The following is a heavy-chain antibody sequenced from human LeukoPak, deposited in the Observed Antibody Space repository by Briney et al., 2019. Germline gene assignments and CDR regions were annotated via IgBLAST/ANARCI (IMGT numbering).Heavy chain of an antibody. CDR1: GFTVSSNY. CDR3: AREGGSCYSCFDY. Sequence: GGSLRLSCAASGFTVSSNYMSRVRQAPGKGLEWVSVIYSGGSTYYADSVKGRFTISRDNSKNTLYLQMNSLRAEDTAVYYCAREGGSCYSCFDYWGQGTLVTVSS. J-gene: IGHJ4*02. CDR2: IYSGGST. V-gene: IGHV3-66*01. D-gene: IGHD2-15*01.